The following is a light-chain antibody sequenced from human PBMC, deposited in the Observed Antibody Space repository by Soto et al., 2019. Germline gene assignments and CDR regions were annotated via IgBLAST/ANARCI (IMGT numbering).Light chain of an antibody. CDR3: QHLNSYPRALA. V-gene: IGKV1-9*01. J-gene: IGKJ4*01. Sequence: DIQLTQSPSFLSASVGDRVNITCRASQGIRSFLAWYQQKVGQAPKLLIYAASTLESGVSLRFSGSGSGIEFTLTISSLQPEDFATYYCQHLNSYPRALAFGGGTKVEI. CDR1: QGIRSF. CDR2: AAS.